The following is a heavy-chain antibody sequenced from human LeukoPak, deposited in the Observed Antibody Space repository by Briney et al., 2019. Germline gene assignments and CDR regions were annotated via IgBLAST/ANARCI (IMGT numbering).Heavy chain of an antibody. Sequence: ASVRVSCKASGNTFTSYGISWVRQAPGQGLEWMGWISASNGNTKYAQKLQGRVTMTADTSTSTAYMELRSLRSDDTAVYYCARDGVDYGGNADYWGQGTLVTVSS. V-gene: IGHV1-18*01. J-gene: IGHJ4*02. D-gene: IGHD4-23*01. CDR1: GNTFTSYG. CDR2: ISASNGNT. CDR3: ARDGVDYGGNADY.